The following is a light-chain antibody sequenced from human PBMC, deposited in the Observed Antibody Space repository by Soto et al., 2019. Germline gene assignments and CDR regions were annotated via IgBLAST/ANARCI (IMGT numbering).Light chain of an antibody. CDR2: GAS. J-gene: IGKJ5*01. CDR1: QGVSSY. V-gene: IGKV1-9*01. CDR3: QQVNSYPLT. Sequence: DIQLTQPPSSLSASVGDRVTITCRASQGVSSYVDWYQQKPGKPPKLLIYGASTLQSGVPSRFSGGASGTEFTLTITSLQPEDFATYYCQQVNSYPLTFGQGTRLEIK.